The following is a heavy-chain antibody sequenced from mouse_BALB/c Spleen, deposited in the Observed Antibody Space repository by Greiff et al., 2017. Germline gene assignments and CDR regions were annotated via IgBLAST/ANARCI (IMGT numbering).Heavy chain of an antibody. CDR3: ARGEVRRYFDY. J-gene: IGHJ2*01. V-gene: IGHV5-6-5*01. CDR1: GFTFSSYA. Sequence: EVKLVESGGGLVKPGGSLKLSCAASGFTFSSYAMSWVRQTPEKRLEWVASISSGGSTYYPDSVKGRFTISRDNARNILYLQMSSLRSEDTAMYYCARGEVRRYFDYWGQGTTLTVSS. D-gene: IGHD2-14*01. CDR2: ISSGGST.